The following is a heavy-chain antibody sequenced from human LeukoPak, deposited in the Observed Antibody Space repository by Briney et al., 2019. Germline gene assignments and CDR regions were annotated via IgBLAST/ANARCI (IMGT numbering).Heavy chain of an antibody. D-gene: IGHD4-17*01. V-gene: IGHV1-24*01. CDR2: FDPEDGET. J-gene: IGHJ4*02. CDR1: GYTLTELS. CDR3: ATASTVTTEYYLDY. Sequence: ASVKVSCKVSGYTLTELSMHWVRQAPGEGLEWMGGFDPEDGETIYAQKFQGRVTMTEDTSTDTAYMELSSLRSEDTAVYYCATASTVTTEYYLDYWGQGTLVTVSS.